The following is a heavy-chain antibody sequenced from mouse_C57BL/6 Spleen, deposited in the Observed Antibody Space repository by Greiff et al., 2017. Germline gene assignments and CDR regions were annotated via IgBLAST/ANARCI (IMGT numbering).Heavy chain of an antibody. CDR3: ENCYSGDFDY. D-gene: IGHD1-1*02. V-gene: IGHV1-81*01. CDR2: IYPRRGNT. J-gene: IGHJ2*01. Sequence: LQLQQSGAELARPGASVKLSCKASGYTFTSYGISWVKQRTGQGLEWIGEIYPRRGNTYYNEKFKGKATLTADNSSRTAYMEFSSLTSDDSAVYFFENCYSGDFDYWGQGTTLTVSS. CDR1: GYTFTSYG.